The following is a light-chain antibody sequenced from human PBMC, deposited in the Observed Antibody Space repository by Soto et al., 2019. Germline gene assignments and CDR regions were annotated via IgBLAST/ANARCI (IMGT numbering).Light chain of an antibody. CDR3: TSYTSSSTVL. CDR2: DVS. V-gene: IGLV2-14*01. CDR1: SSDVGGYNY. Sequence: QSALTQPDSVSGSPGQSITTSCTGTSSDVGGYNYVSWYQQHPGKAPKLMIYDVSNRPSGISNRFSGSKPGNTASLTIIGLQDEDEADYYCTSYTSSSTVLFGGGTKLTVL. J-gene: IGLJ3*02.